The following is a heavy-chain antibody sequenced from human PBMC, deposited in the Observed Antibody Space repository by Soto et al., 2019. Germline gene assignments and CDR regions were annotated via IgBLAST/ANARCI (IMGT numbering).Heavy chain of an antibody. CDR2: ISYDGSNK. CDR3: ARDLRRGGATPIGY. D-gene: IGHD1-26*01. CDR1: GFTFSSYA. V-gene: IGHV3-30-3*01. Sequence: QVQLVESGGGVVQPGRSLRLSCAASGFTFSSYAMHWVRQAPGKGLEWVAVISYDGSNKYYADSVKGRFTISRDNSKNTLYLQMNSLRAEDTAVYYCARDLRRGGATPIGYWGKGTLVTVSS. J-gene: IGHJ4*02.